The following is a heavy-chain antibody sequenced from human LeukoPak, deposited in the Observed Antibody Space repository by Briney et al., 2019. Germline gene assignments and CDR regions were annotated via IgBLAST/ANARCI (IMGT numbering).Heavy chain of an antibody. D-gene: IGHD3-3*01. CDR1: GFTFSSYA. V-gene: IGHV3-23*01. CDR2: ISGSGGST. J-gene: IGHJ4*02. CDR3: AKLLRFLEWPGAFDY. Sequence: GGSLRLSCAASGFTFSSYAMSWVRQAPGKGLEWVSAISGSGGSTYYADSVKGRFTISRDNSKNTLYLQMNSLRAEDTAVYYCAKLLRFLEWPGAFDYWGQGTLVTVSS.